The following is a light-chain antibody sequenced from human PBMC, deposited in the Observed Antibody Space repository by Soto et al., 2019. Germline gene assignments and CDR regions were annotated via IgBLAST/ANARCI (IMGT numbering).Light chain of an antibody. V-gene: IGKV1-39*01. CDR1: QSISNS. Sequence: DMEMTQSPSSLSASVGDRVTITCRASQSISNSLNWYQHKPGKVPKLLIYAASSLQSGVPTRFSGSGSGTHFTRTINSLQPEDCATDYWQQSYGTPLTFGGGTKIEIK. CDR3: QQSYGTPLT. J-gene: IGKJ4*01. CDR2: AAS.